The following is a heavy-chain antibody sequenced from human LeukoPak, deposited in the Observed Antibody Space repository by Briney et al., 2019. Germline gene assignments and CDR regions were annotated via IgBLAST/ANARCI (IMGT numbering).Heavy chain of an antibody. CDR1: GFTVRSNY. CDR3: NYDFWSGNDY. V-gene: IGHV3-53*01. J-gene: IGHJ4*02. D-gene: IGHD3-3*01. Sequence: GGSLSLSCAASGFTVRSNYMSWLRQAPGKGLEWVSVIYSGGSTYYADSVKGRFTISRDNSKNTLYLQMNSLRAEDTAVYYCNYDFWSGNDYWGQGTLVTVSS. CDR2: IYSGGST.